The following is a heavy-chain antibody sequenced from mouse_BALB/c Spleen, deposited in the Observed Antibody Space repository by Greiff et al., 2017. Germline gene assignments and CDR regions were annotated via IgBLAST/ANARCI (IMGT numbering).Heavy chain of an antibody. Sequence: VQLQQSGAELVRPGVSVKISCKGSGYTFTDYAMHWVKQSHAKSLEWIGVISTYYGDASYNQKFKGKATMTVDKSSSTAYMELARLTSEDSAIYYCARPDGNSWFAYWGQGTLVTVSA. CDR3: ARPDGNSWFAY. CDR2: ISTYYGDA. V-gene: IGHV1S137*01. D-gene: IGHD2-1*01. CDR1: GYTFTDYA. J-gene: IGHJ3*01.